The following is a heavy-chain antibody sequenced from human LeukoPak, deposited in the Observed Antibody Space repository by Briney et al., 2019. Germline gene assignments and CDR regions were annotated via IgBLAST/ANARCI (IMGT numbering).Heavy chain of an antibody. V-gene: IGHV4-34*01. CDR2: IDHRGST. CDR3: ARTRDGYLRY. CDR1: GGASSGYY. Sequence: TSETLSLTCAAYGGASSGYYCTWLRRPPGKGLEWIGEIDHRGSTHYNPSLQSRVTISIDTSKNQFSLKVSSVTAADTALYYCARTRDGYLRYWSQGSLVTVSS. J-gene: IGHJ4*02. D-gene: IGHD5-24*01.